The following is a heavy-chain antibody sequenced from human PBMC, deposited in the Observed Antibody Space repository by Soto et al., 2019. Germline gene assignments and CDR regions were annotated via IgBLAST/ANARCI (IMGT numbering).Heavy chain of an antibody. D-gene: IGHD1-26*01. Sequence: ASVKVSCKTSGYPFTSYDINWVRQATGQGLEWMGWMNPNSGNTGSAQKFQGRVTMTRDTSTSTAYMELSSLSSEDTGVYYCARTWESIDYWGRGTLVTVSS. CDR2: MNPNSGNT. CDR3: ARTWESIDY. CDR1: GYPFTSYD. J-gene: IGHJ4*02. V-gene: IGHV1-8*01.